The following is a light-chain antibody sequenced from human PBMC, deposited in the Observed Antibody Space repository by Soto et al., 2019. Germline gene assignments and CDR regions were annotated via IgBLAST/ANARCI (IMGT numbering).Light chain of an antibody. CDR3: QQHGSSPWT. CDR2: GVS. V-gene: IGKV3-20*01. J-gene: IGKJ1*01. Sequence: EIVLTQSPGTLSLSPGERSTLSCRASQSVSGSYLAWYQQKPGQAPRLLIYGVSTRATGIPDRFSGSGSGTDFTLTISRLEPEDFAVYYCQQHGSSPWTFGQGTKVDI. CDR1: QSVSGSY.